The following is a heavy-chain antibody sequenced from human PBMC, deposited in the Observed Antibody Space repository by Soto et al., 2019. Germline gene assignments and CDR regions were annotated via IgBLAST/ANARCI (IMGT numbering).Heavy chain of an antibody. CDR3: ARAMHASYNHRFEP. Sequence: PSEALADHCFVSGGSNTSYHLSWIRGFPGKGLEWIAYTAYTGNTNYNPSLKSRVTISMDTSKNQLSLKLTSMTAADTAVYYCARAMHASYNHRFEPWG. CDR1: GGSNTSYH. V-gene: IGHV4-59*01. J-gene: IGHJ5*02. CDR2: TAYTGNT. D-gene: IGHD1-1*01.